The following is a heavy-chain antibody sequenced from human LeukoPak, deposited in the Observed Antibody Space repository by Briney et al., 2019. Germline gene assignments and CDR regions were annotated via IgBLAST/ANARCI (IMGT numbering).Heavy chain of an antibody. J-gene: IGHJ4*02. V-gene: IGHV1-8*01. CDR3: AVAHYYDSSGYGHDY. Sequence: ASVKVSCKASGYTFTSYDINWVRQATGQGLEWMGWMNPNSGNTGYAQKFQGRVTMTRDTSISTAYMELSRLRSDDTAVYYCAVAHYYDSSGYGHDYWGQGTLVTVSS. D-gene: IGHD3-22*01. CDR1: GYTFTSYD. CDR2: MNPNSGNT.